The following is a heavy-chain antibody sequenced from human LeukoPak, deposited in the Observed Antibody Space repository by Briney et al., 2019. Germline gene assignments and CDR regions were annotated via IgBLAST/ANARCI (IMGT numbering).Heavy chain of an antibody. CDR1: GFTFSSYS. Sequence: GGSLRLSCAASGFTFSSYSMNWVRQAPGKGLEWVSSISSSSSYIYYADSVKGRFTISRDNAKNSLYLQMNSLRAEDTAVYYCARDHDGTTLMDVWGKGTTVTVSS. CDR2: ISSSSSYI. V-gene: IGHV3-21*01. CDR3: ARDHDGTTLMDV. D-gene: IGHD1-1*01. J-gene: IGHJ6*03.